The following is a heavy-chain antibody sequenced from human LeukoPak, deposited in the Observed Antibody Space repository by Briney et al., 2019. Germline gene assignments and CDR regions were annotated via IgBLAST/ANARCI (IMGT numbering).Heavy chain of an antibody. CDR1: GGSFSGYY. D-gene: IGHD3-10*01. CDR2: SNHSGST. CDR3: ARGPLKYYYGSGSDFDY. Sequence: SETLSLTCAVYGGSFSGYYWSWIRQPPGKGLEWLGESNHSGSTNYNPSLKSRVTISVDTSKNQFSLKLSSVTAADTAVYYCARGPLKYYYGSGSDFDYWGQGTLVTVSS. V-gene: IGHV4-34*01. J-gene: IGHJ4*02.